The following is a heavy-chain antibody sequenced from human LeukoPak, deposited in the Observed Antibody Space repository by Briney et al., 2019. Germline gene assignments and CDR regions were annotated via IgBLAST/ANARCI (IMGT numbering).Heavy chain of an antibody. V-gene: IGHV3-23*01. J-gene: IGHJ5*02. CDR3: AAGVDIVATIPWFDP. D-gene: IGHD5-12*01. Sequence: GGSLRLSCAASGFTFSSYSMNWVRQAPGKGLEWVSAISGSGGSTYYADSVKGRFTISRDNSKNTLYLQMNSLRAEDTAVYYCAAGVDIVATIPWFDPWGQGTLVTVSS. CDR2: ISGSGGST. CDR1: GFTFSSYS.